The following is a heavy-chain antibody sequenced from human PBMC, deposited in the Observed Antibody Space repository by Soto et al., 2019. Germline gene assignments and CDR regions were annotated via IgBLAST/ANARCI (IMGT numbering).Heavy chain of an antibody. CDR2: IIPILGIA. Sequence: SVKVSCKASGGTFSSYAISWVRQAPGQGLEWMGGIIPILGIANYAQKFQGRVTITADKSTSTAYMELSSLRSEDTAVYYCARDPNSVTTDDYWGQRTLVTVSS. J-gene: IGHJ4*02. CDR3: ARDPNSVTTDDY. D-gene: IGHD4-17*01. V-gene: IGHV1-69*10. CDR1: GGTFSSYA.